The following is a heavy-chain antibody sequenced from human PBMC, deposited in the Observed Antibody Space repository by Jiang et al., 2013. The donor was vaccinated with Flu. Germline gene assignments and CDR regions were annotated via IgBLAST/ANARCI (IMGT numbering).Heavy chain of an antibody. D-gene: IGHD4-17*01. Sequence: SGPGLVKPSQTLSLTCTVSGGSISSGGYYWNWIRQSPGKGLEWIGQINHHGSANYNPSLKSRVALSVDTSKNQFSLRLSSVTAADTAVYFCSRNYDYGDNYDYSKYFYHGLDVWGEGTTVTVSS. J-gene: IGHJ6*04. CDR3: SRNYDYGDNYDYSKYFYHGLDV. CDR1: GGSISSGGYY. CDR2: INHHGSA. V-gene: IGHV4-30-2*06.